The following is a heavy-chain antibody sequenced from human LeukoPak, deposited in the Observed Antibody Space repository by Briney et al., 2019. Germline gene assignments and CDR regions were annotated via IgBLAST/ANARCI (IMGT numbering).Heavy chain of an antibody. J-gene: IGHJ5*02. Sequence: ASVKVSCKASGGTFSSYAISWVRQAPGQGLEWMGRIIPIFGTANYAQKFQGRVTITTDESTSTAYMELSSLRSEDTAVYYCARDLPYYDRSGYDHRRWFDPWGQGTLVTVSS. V-gene: IGHV1-69*05. CDR1: GGTFSSYA. CDR3: ARDLPYYDRSGYDHRRWFDP. D-gene: IGHD3-22*01. CDR2: IIPIFGTA.